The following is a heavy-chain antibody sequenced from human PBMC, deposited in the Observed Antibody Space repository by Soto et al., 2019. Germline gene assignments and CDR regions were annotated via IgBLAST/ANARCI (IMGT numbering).Heavy chain of an antibody. Sequence: PVGSLRLSCAASGFTFSSYSMNWVRQAPGKGLEWVSFISSSSSYIYYADSVKGRFTISRDNAKNSLYLQMNSLRAEDTAVYYCARDRPNSLGFEIFGSVMDVWGQGTTLTVSS. CDR3: ARDRPNSLGFEIFGSVMDV. V-gene: IGHV3-21*01. CDR2: ISSSSSYI. CDR1: GFTFSSYS. D-gene: IGHD3-3*01. J-gene: IGHJ6*02.